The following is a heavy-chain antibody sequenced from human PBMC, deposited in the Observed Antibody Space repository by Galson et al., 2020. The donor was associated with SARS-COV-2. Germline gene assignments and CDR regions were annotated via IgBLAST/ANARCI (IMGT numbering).Heavy chain of an antibody. CDR3: ARGYGSSTSCYAAPCYYYYYMDV. Sequence: SETLSLTCAVYGGSFSGYYWSWIRQPPGKGLEWIGEINHSGSTNYNPSLKSRVTISVDTSKNQFSLKLSSVTAADTAVYYCARGYGSSTSCYAAPCYYYYYMDVWGKGTTVTISS. D-gene: IGHD2-2*01. J-gene: IGHJ6*03. CDR2: INHSGST. CDR1: GGSFSGYY. V-gene: IGHV4-34*01.